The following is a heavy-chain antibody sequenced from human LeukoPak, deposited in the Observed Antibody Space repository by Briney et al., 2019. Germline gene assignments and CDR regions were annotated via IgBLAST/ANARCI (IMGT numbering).Heavy chain of an antibody. CDR1: SGSISNFH. Sequence: SETLSLTCSVSSGSISNFHWSWIRQPAGKGLEWIGRIYTSGSTNYNPSLKSRVTIPVDTSKNQFSLKLSSVTAADTAVYYCAREREGPYGYLDYWGQGTLVTVSS. J-gene: IGHJ4*02. CDR3: AREREGPYGYLDY. V-gene: IGHV4-4*07. CDR2: IYTSGST. D-gene: IGHD4-17*01.